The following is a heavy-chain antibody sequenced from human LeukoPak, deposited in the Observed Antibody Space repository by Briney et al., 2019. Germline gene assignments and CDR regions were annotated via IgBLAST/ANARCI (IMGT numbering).Heavy chain of an antibody. V-gene: IGHV1-46*01. CDR2: ITPSGGST. CDR3: ARVGNDYGGLWYFDY. Sequence: ASVKVSCKASGYTFTSYYMHWVRQAPGQGLEWMGIITPSGGSTSYAQKFQGRVTMTRDTSTSTVYMELSSLRSEDTAVYYCARVGNDYGGLWYFDYWGQGTLVTVSS. CDR1: GYTFTSYY. J-gene: IGHJ4*02. D-gene: IGHD4-23*01.